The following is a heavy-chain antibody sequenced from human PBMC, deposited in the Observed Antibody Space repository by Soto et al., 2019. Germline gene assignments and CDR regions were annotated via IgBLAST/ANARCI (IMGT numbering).Heavy chain of an antibody. CDR2: IYYSGST. CDR1: GGSISSGGYY. Sequence: SETLSLTCTVSGGSISSGGYYWSWIRQHPGKGLEWIGYIYYSGSTYYNPSLKSRVTISVDTSKNQFSLKLSSVTAAGTAVYYCARASDDYYSSGYPDLFDPWGQGTLVTVSS. CDR3: ARASDDYYSSGYPDLFDP. D-gene: IGHD3-22*01. J-gene: IGHJ5*02. V-gene: IGHV4-31*03.